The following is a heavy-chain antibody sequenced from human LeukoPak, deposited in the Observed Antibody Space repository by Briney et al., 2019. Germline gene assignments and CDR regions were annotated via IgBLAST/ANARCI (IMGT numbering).Heavy chain of an antibody. V-gene: IGHV4-39*01. CDR3: ARLVTDDAFDI. Sequence: PSETLSLTCTVSGGSISSSSYYWGWIRQPPGKGLEWIGSIYYSGSTYYNPSLKSRVTISVDTSKNQFSLKLSSVTAADTAVYYCARLVTDDAFDIWGQGTMVTVSS. J-gene: IGHJ3*02. CDR2: IYYSGST. D-gene: IGHD5-18*01. CDR1: GGSISSSSYY.